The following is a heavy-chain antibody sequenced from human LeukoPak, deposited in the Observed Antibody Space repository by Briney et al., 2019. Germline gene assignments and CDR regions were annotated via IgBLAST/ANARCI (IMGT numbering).Heavy chain of an antibody. CDR3: ARDDSSGYSVDIEDAFDI. D-gene: IGHD3-22*01. J-gene: IGHJ3*02. V-gene: IGHV1-69*04. Sequence: AAVKVSCKASGGTFSSYAISWVRQAPGQGLEWTGRIIPIFGIANYAQKFQGRVTITAAKSTSTAYMELSSLRSEDTAVYYCARDDSSGYSVDIEDAFDIWGQGTMVTVSS. CDR2: IIPIFGIA. CDR1: GGTFSSYA.